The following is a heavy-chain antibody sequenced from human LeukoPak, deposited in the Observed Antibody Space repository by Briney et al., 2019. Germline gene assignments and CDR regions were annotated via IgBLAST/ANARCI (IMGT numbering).Heavy chain of an antibody. Sequence: PGGSLRLSCAASGFIFSTYAMHWVRQAPGKGLEWVAVISYDGSNTYYADSVKGRFTISRDSSKNTLHLQMSRLRAEDTAVYYCARADFYGSGSHPPGGFDYWGQGTLVTVSS. CDR1: GFIFSTYA. CDR2: ISYDGSNT. CDR3: ARADFYGSGSHPPGGFDY. V-gene: IGHV3-30*04. D-gene: IGHD3-10*01. J-gene: IGHJ4*02.